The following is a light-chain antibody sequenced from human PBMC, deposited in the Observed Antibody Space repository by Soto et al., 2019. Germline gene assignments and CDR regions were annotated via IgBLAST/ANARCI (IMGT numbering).Light chain of an antibody. CDR3: QKSYSIPYT. Sequence: DIQMTQSPSSLSASVGDRVTITCRASQSISSYLNWYQLKSGKAPKLLIYFASSLQSGVPSRFSGSGSGTDFTLTISSLQPEDFATYYCQKSYSIPYTFGQGTKMEIK. CDR2: FAS. CDR1: QSISSY. J-gene: IGKJ2*01. V-gene: IGKV1-39*01.